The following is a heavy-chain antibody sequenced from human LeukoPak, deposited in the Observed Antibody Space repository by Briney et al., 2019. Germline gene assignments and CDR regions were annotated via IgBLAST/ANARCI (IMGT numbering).Heavy chain of an antibody. CDR3: ARDTRYDRRFDP. D-gene: IGHD3-22*01. V-gene: IGHV1-18*01. CDR2: ISAYNGNT. J-gene: IGHJ5*02. CDR1: GYTFTSYG. Sequence: AASVKVSCKASGYTFTSYGINWVRQAPGQGLEWMGWISAYNGNTNYAQKLQGRVTMTTDTSTSTDYMELRSLRSDDTAVYYCARDTRYDRRFDPWGQGTLVTVSS.